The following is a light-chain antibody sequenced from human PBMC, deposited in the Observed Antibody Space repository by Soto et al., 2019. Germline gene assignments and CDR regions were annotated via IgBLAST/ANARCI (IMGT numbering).Light chain of an antibody. CDR2: SNN. Sequence: QTVVTQPPSASGTPGQRVTISCSGSSSNIGSNAVYWYQQLPGTAPTLLIYSNNQRPSGVPDRFSGSKSGTSASLAISGLQSEDEADYYCAAWDVSLNDVVFGGGTKVTVL. V-gene: IGLV1-44*01. CDR3: AAWDVSLNDVV. CDR1: SSNIGSNA. J-gene: IGLJ2*01.